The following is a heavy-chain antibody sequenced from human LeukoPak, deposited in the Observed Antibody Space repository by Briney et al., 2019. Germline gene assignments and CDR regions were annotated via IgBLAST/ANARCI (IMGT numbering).Heavy chain of an antibody. Sequence: GGSLRLSCTASGFTVSSNYMSWVRQAPGKGLDWVSVIYSDGGTYYADSVKGRFTISRDNSQNTLSLQMNSLRAEDTAVYYCARTYCSSTSCYDFDYWGQGTLVTVSS. J-gene: IGHJ4*02. CDR3: ARTYCSSTSCYDFDY. CDR2: IYSDGGT. CDR1: GFTVSSNY. D-gene: IGHD2-2*01. V-gene: IGHV3-53*01.